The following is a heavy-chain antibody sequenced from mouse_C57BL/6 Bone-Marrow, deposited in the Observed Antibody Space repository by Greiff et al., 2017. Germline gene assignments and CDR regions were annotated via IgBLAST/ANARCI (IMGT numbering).Heavy chain of an antibody. CDR1: GYTFTSYW. CDR2: IDPSDSFT. Sequence: VQLQQPGAELVKPGASVKLSCKASGYTFTSYWMQWVKQRPGQGLEWIGEIDPSDSFTNYTQKFKGKATLTVDTSSSTAYMQLSSLTSEDSAVYYCARNFWFAYWGQGTTLTVSS. J-gene: IGHJ2*01. D-gene: IGHD2-2*01. V-gene: IGHV1-50*01. CDR3: ARNFWFAY.